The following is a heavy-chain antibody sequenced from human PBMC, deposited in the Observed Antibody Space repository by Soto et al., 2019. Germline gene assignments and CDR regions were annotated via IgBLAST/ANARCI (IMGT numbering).Heavy chain of an antibody. CDR1: GGTFSSYT. D-gene: IGHD3-10*01. CDR3: ARDPPMVRGA. Sequence: QVQLVQSGAEVKKPGSSVKVSCKASGGTFSSYTISWVRQAPGQGLESMGRIIPILGIANYAQKFQGRVTITADKSTSTAYMELSSLRSEDTAVYYCARDPPMVRGAWGQGTLVTVSS. J-gene: IGHJ5*02. V-gene: IGHV1-69*08. CDR2: IIPILGIA.